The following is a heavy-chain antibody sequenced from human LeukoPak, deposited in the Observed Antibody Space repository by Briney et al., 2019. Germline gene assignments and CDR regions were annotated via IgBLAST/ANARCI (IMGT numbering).Heavy chain of an antibody. CDR1: GYTFTSYG. CDR2: ISAYNGNT. V-gene: IGHV1-18*01. D-gene: IGHD6-6*01. J-gene: IGHJ5*02. Sequence: GASVKVSCKASGYTFTSYGISWVRQAPGQGLEWMGWISAYNGNTNYAQKLQGRVTMTTDTSTSTAYMELRSLRSDDTAVYYCARDENSSSSGWFDPWGQGTLVTVSS. CDR3: ARDENSSSSGWFDP.